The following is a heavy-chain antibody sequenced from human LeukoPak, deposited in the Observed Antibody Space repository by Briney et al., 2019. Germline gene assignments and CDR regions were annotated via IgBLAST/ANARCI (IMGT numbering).Heavy chain of an antibody. CDR3: ARGPGSGYYLTAFDT. CDR1: GFTFSSYG. CDR2: IWYDGSNK. D-gene: IGHD3-22*01. V-gene: IGHV3-33*01. Sequence: GGSLRLSCAASGFTFSSYGIHWVRQAPGKGLEWVAVIWYDGSNKYYADSVKGRFTIPRDNSKNALYLQMNSLRAEDTAVYYCARGPGSGYYLTAFDTWGQGTMVTVSS. J-gene: IGHJ3*02.